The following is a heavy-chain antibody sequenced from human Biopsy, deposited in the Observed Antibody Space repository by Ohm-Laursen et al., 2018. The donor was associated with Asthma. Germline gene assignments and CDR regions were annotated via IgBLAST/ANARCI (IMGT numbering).Heavy chain of an antibody. Sequence: SVKVSCKSLGGTFNTYVIGWVRQAPGQGLEWMGGINSVFGTTAYPQKFQDRVTITADDSTSTVYMELGSLRSEDTAVYYCARKAGSCISRTCYSLDFWGQGTLVTVSS. CDR3: ARKAGSCISRTCYSLDF. CDR1: GGTFNTYV. J-gene: IGHJ4*02. D-gene: IGHD2-2*01. CDR2: INSVFGTT. V-gene: IGHV1-69*13.